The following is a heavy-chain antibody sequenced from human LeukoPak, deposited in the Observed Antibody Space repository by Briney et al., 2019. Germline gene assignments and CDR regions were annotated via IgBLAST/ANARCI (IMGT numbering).Heavy chain of an antibody. CDR1: GYSFTSYW. V-gene: IGHV5-51*01. D-gene: IGHD2-2*02. CDR3: ASTGYCRSNSCYMNFQH. CDR2: IYPGDSDT. J-gene: IGHJ1*01. Sequence: GESLKISCKGSGYSFTSYWIGWVRQMPGKGLEWMGIIYPGDSDTRYSPSFQGQVTISADKSISTAYLQWSSLKASDTAMYYCASTGYCRSNSCYMNFQHWGQGTLVTVSS.